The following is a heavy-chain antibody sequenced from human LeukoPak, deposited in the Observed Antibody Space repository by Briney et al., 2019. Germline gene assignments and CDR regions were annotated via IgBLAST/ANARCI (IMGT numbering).Heavy chain of an antibody. CDR1: VASIRNYY. CDR2: ISHIVDT. D-gene: IGHD3-10*01. Sequence: SGTLCLTCTVSVASIRNYYWNWIWQRPGKGLEWIWIISHIVDTKYNPPLKSRVKISEDTSQKQFSLSTSSLTAADTAVCFCANKVGVAFDVWGQGKLVTVSA. CDR3: ANKVGVAFDV. V-gene: IGHV4-59*08. J-gene: IGHJ3*01.